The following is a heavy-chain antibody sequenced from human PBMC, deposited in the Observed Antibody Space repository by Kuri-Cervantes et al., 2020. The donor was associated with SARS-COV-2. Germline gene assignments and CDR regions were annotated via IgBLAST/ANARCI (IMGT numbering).Heavy chain of an antibody. CDR2: IYHTGTP. CDR3: ARDGDYKGYGMDV. V-gene: IGHV4-30-2*01. Sequence: SETLSLTCGVSGGVIIGDGYSWSWIRQPPGKGLEWIGYIYHTGTPYYNPSLRGRVTISVDRSMNQLSLNVKSVTAADTVVYYCARDGDYKGYGMDVWGQGTTVTVSS. CDR1: GGVIIGDGYS. D-gene: IGHD4-17*01. J-gene: IGHJ6*02.